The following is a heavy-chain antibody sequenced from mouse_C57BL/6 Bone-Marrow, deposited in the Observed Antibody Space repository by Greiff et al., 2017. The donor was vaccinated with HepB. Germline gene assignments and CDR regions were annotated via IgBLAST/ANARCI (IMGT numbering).Heavy chain of an antibody. CDR2: IDPETGGT. CDR3: TRGQYYYGSSGNFDY. J-gene: IGHJ2*01. V-gene: IGHV1-15*01. D-gene: IGHD1-1*01. Sequence: QVQLQQSGAELVRPGASVTLSCKASGYTFTDYEMHWVKQTPVHGLEWIGAIDPETGGTAYNQKFKGKAILTADKSSSTAYMELRSLTSEDSAVYYCTRGQYYYGSSGNFDYWGQGTTLTVSS. CDR1: GYTFTDYE.